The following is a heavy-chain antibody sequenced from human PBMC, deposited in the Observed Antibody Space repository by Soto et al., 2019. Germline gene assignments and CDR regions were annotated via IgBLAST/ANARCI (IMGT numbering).Heavy chain of an antibody. J-gene: IGHJ6*02. D-gene: IGHD6-13*01. CDR3: AGGAGRRFYYGFDV. Sequence: QVHLEQWGAGLLKPSETLSLTCAFYGASGTNYYWSWIRQSPGKGLEWIGEINQSGSTNYNPSLKSRVIISLDMPKSEFSLRLRSVTAADSTIYYCAGGAGRRFYYGFDVWGQGTTVTVSS. V-gene: IGHV4-34*01. CDR1: GASGTNYY. CDR2: INQSGST.